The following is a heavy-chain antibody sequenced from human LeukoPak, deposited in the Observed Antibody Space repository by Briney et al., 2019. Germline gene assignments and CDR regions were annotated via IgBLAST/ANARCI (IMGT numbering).Heavy chain of an antibody. V-gene: IGHV3-21*01. Sequence: PGGSLRLSCAASGFTFSSYSMNWVRQAPGKGLEWVSSISSSSSYIYYADSVKGRFTISRDNAKNSLYLQMNSLRAEDTAVYYCARDGSSSGWYYFDYWRQGTLVTVSS. CDR3: ARDGSSSGWYYFDY. CDR2: ISSSSSYI. CDR1: GFTFSSYS. D-gene: IGHD6-19*01. J-gene: IGHJ4*02.